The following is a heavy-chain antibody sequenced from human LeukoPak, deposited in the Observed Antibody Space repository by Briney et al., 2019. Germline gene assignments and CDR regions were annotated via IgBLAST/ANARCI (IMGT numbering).Heavy chain of an antibody. CDR1: GFTFSSYA. D-gene: IGHD3-22*01. J-gene: IGHJ4*02. Sequence: GGSLRLSCAASGFTFSSYAIHWVRQAPGRGLEWVAVISYDGNNKYYADSVKGRFTISRDNSKNTLYLQVNSLRAEDTAVYYCAGGNYDSSGYFLGSDYWGQGTLVTVSS. CDR2: ISYDGNNK. V-gene: IGHV3-30*04. CDR3: AGGNYDSSGYFLGSDY.